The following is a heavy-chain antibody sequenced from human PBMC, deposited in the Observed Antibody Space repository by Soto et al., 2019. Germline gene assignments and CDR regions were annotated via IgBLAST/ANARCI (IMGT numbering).Heavy chain of an antibody. D-gene: IGHD5-12*01. V-gene: IGHV1-69*02. Sequence: GASVKVSCKASGGTFSSYTISWVRQAPGQGLEWMGRIIPILGIANYAQKFQGRVTITADKSTSTAYMELSSLRSEDTAVYYCARGVATQGDYYYMDVWGKGTTVTVSS. CDR2: IIPILGIA. J-gene: IGHJ6*03. CDR3: ARGVATQGDYYYMDV. CDR1: GGTFSSYT.